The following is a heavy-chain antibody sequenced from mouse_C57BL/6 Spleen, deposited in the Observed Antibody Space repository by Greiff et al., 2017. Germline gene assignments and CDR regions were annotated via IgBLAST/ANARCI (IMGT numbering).Heavy chain of an antibody. Sequence: EVQWVESGGGLVQSGRSLRLSCATSGFTFSDFYMEWVRQAPGKGLEWIAASRNKANDYTTEYSASVKGRFIVSRDTSQSILYLQMNALRAEDTAIYYCARDGIYDGYFDVWGTGTTVTVSS. V-gene: IGHV7-1*01. J-gene: IGHJ1*03. CDR3: ARDGIYDGYFDV. D-gene: IGHD2-3*01. CDR2: SRNKANDYTT. CDR1: GFTFSDFY.